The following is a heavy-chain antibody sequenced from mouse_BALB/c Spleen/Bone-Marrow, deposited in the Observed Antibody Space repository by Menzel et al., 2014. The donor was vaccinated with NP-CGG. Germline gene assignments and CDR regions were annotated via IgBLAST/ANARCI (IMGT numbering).Heavy chain of an antibody. V-gene: IGHV1-9*01. CDR1: GYTFSSYW. J-gene: IGHJ3*01. CDR3: TRSSGSSTSWFAY. CDR2: ILPGSGST. D-gene: IGHD1-1*01. Sequence: QVQLKDSGAELMKPGASVKISCKATGYTFSSYWIEWVKQRPGHGLEWIGEILPGSGSTDYNERFKGKATFAADTSSNTAYMQLSSLTSEDSAVYYCTRSSGSSTSWFAYWGQGTLVTVSA.